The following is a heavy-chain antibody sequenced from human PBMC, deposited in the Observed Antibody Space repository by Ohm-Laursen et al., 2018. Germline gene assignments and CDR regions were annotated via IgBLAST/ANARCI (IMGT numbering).Heavy chain of an antibody. D-gene: IGHD3-22*01. V-gene: IGHV3-23*01. CDR2: ISVSGGTT. J-gene: IGHJ4*02. CDR1: EFTFSSYA. CDR3: ATFYNHAGSGWGRPCDH. Sequence: SLRHSCSASEFTFSSYAMSWVRQAPGKGLEWVSFISVSGGTTYFRDSVKGRFTISRDNSKNSLYLQTNTLRVDDTAVYYCATFYNHAGSGWGRPCDHWGQGTLVTVSA.